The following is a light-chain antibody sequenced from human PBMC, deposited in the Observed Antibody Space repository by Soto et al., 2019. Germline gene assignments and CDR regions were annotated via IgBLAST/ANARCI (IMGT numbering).Light chain of an antibody. Sequence: QSALTQPRSVSGSPGQSVTISCTGTSSDVGGYNYVSWYQQHPGKAPKLMIYDVSKRPSGVPDRFSGSKSGNTASLTISGLQAEDEADYYCCSYAGSYKDFFGTGTKLTVL. CDR3: CSYAGSYKDF. J-gene: IGLJ1*01. CDR1: SSDVGGYNY. V-gene: IGLV2-11*01. CDR2: DVS.